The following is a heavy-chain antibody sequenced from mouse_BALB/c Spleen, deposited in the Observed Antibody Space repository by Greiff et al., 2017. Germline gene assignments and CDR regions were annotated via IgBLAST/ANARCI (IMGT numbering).Heavy chain of an antibody. Sequence: QVQLQQPGAELVKPGASVKLSCKASGYTFTSYWMHWVKQRPGQGLEWIGEIDTSDSYTNDNQKFKGKATLTVDKSSSTAYMQLSSLTSEDSAVYYCARVMIPDGYYRIYAMDYWGQGTSVTVSS. J-gene: IGHJ4*01. CDR1: GYTFTSYW. CDR3: ARVMIPDGYYRIYAMDY. CDR2: IDTSDSYT. D-gene: IGHD2-3*01. V-gene: IGHV1-69*02.